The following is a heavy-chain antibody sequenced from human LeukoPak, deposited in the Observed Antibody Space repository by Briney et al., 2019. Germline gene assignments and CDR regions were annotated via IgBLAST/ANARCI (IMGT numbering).Heavy chain of an antibody. CDR2: ISSSSSYI. CDR3: ARTGSYPYFDY. CDR1: GFTFTNYA. J-gene: IGHJ4*02. V-gene: IGHV3-21*01. D-gene: IGHD1-26*01. Sequence: GGSLRLSCAASGFTFTNYAMSWVRQAPGKGLEWVSSISSSSSYIYYADPVKGRFTISRDNAKNSLYLQMNSLRAEDTAVYYCARTGSYPYFDYWGQGTLVTVSS.